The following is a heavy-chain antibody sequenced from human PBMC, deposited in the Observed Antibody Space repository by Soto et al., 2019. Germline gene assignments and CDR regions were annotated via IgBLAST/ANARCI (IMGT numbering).Heavy chain of an antibody. CDR1: GFTFSSYA. Sequence: QVPLVESGGGVVQPGRSLRLSCAASGFTFSSYAMHWVRQAPGKGLEWVALISYDGSNKYYADSVKGRFTISRDNSKNTRYLQMISLRAEDTAVYYCARNKRDLRFLEWSYYFDYWGQGTLVTVSS. V-gene: IGHV3-30-3*01. CDR3: ARNKRDLRFLEWSYYFDY. J-gene: IGHJ4*02. D-gene: IGHD3-3*01. CDR2: ISYDGSNK.